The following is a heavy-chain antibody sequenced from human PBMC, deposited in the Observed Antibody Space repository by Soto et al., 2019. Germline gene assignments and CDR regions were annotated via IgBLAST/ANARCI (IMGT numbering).Heavy chain of an antibody. CDR1: GGSISSGGYY. V-gene: IGHV4-31*03. CDR2: IYYSGST. D-gene: IGHD3-16*01. CDR3: AKEGVGGWFDP. Sequence: QVQLQESGPGLVKPSQTLSLTCTVSGGSISSGGYYWSWIRQHPGRGLEWIGYIYYSGSTYYNPSLRRRVTISVDTSKNRFSLKLTSVTAADTAVSYWAKEGVGGWFDPWGQGTLVTVSS. J-gene: IGHJ5*02.